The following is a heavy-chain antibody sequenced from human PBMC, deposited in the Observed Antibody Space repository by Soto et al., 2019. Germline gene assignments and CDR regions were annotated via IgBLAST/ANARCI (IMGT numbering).Heavy chain of an antibody. CDR1: GGSISSYY. J-gene: IGHJ6*02. CDR3: ARQGPYGMDV. V-gene: IGHV4-59*08. CDR2: IYYSGST. Sequence: QVQLQESGPGLVTPSETLSLTCTVSGGSISSYYWSWIRQPPGKGLEWIGYIYYSGSTNYNPSLKGRVTMSVDTSKNQFSLKLSSVTAADTAVYYCARQGPYGMDVWGQGTTVTVSS.